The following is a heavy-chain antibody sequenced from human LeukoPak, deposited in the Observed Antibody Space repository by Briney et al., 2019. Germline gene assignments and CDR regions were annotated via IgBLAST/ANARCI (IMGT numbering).Heavy chain of an antibody. D-gene: IGHD3-10*01. CDR2: IYYSGST. CDR3: ARGGYYGSGNDFRFDP. CDR1: GGSISSYY. Sequence: PSETLSLTCTVSGGSISSYYWSWIRQPPGKGLEWIGYIYYSGSTNYKPSLKSRVTISVDTSKNQFSLKLSSVTAADTAVYYCARGGYYGSGNDFRFDPWGQGTLVTVSS. V-gene: IGHV4-59*01. J-gene: IGHJ5*02.